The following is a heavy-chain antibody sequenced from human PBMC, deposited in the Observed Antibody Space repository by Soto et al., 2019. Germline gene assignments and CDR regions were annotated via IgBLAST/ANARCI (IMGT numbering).Heavy chain of an antibody. J-gene: IGHJ4*02. CDR3: ARDMHYYGSGSSLSLLEY. V-gene: IGHV4-4*07. D-gene: IGHD3-10*01. CDR2: TYVTGST. CDR1: GGSINDYY. Sequence: SETMSLTCTVSGGSINDYYWSWFRQPAGNALEWIGRTYVTGSTNYNPSLRNLVSRSVDPPKNHISLKLSSVTAADTGLYYCARDMHYYGSGSSLSLLEYWGQGTLVTVSS.